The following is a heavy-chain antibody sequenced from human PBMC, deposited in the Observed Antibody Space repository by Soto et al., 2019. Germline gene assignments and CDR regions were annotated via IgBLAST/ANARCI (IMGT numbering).Heavy chain of an antibody. J-gene: IGHJ3*02. CDR1: GFSFSDHY. V-gene: IGHV3-72*01. D-gene: IGHD6-13*01. Sequence: PGGSLRLSCVGSGFSFSDHYMDWVRQAPGKGLEWVGRSRNKPKKYTTEYAASVKGRFSISRDDSKNSLYLQMSSLQTEDTAIYYCARISAAVSNAFDIWGQGTMVTVSS. CDR2: SRNKPKKYTT. CDR3: ARISAAVSNAFDI.